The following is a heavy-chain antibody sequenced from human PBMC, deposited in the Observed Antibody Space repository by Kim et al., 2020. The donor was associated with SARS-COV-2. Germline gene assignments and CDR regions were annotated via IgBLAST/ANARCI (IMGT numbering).Heavy chain of an antibody. D-gene: IGHD5-18*01. CDR1: GGSISSGGYY. J-gene: IGHJ4*02. Sequence: SETLSLTCTVSGGSISSGGYYWSWIRQHPGKGLEWIGYIYYSGITYYNPSLKSRVTISVDTSKNQFSLKLSSVTAADTSVYYCARGHVDTAMANDYWGQGTLVTVSS. CDR2: IYYSGIT. V-gene: IGHV4-31*03. CDR3: ARGHVDTAMANDY.